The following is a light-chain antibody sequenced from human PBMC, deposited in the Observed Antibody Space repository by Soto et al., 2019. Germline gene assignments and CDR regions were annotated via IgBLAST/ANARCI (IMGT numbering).Light chain of an antibody. CDR2: GAS. Sequence: EIVMTQSPATLSVPPRARATLSCRASQSVGSNLAWYQQKPGQAPRLLIYGASTRATDIPAGFSGSGSGTEFALTINSLQSEDFAVYFCQQFNVWHRTFGQGTKVDIK. J-gene: IGKJ1*01. V-gene: IGKV3-15*01. CDR1: QSVGSN. CDR3: QQFNVWHRT.